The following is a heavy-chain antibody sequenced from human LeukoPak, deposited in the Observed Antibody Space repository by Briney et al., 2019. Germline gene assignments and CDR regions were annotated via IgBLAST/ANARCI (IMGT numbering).Heavy chain of an antibody. CDR3: ARVIGAARERWLQLSGYDY. CDR2: ISSSGSTI. Sequence: PGGSLRLSCAASGFTFSDYYMSWIRQAPGKGLEWVSYISSSGSTIYYADSVKGRFTISRDNAKNSLYLQMNSLRAEDTAVYYCARVIGAARERWLQLSGYDYWGQGTLVTVSS. J-gene: IGHJ4*02. CDR1: GFTFSDYY. V-gene: IGHV3-11*01. D-gene: IGHD5-24*01.